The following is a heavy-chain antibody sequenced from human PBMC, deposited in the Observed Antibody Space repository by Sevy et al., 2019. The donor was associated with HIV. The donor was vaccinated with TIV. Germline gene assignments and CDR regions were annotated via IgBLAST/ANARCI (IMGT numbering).Heavy chain of an antibody. D-gene: IGHD2-2*01. Sequence: GGSLRLSCVGSGFTFSSYSMNWVRQAPGKGLEWLSYMNSITSTIYYADSVKGRFTISRDNAKNSVSLQTHSLRAEDTAVYYCARNGGYADYGMDVWGQGTTVTVSS. CDR3: ARNGGYADYGMDV. V-gene: IGHV3-48*01. CDR1: GFTFSSYS. J-gene: IGHJ6*02. CDR2: MNSITSTI.